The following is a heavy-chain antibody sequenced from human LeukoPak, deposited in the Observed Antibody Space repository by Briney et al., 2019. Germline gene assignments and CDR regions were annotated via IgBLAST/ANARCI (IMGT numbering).Heavy chain of an antibody. CDR1: GGSFSGYY. CDR3: ARXXSXXXDP. Sequence: PSETLSLTCAVYGGSFSGYYWSWIRQPPGKGLEWIGEINHRGSTNDNPSLKSRVTISVDTSKNQFSLKLSSVTAADTAVYYCARXXSXXXDPXGXGTLVTXSS. CDR2: INHRGST. V-gene: IGHV4-34*01. J-gene: IGHJ5*02.